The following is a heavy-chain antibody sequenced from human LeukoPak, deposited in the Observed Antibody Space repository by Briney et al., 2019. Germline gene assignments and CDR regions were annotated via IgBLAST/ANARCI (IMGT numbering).Heavy chain of an antibody. CDR1: GFTFSSYG. CDR3: ARAWYYDSSGYYYGAFDI. J-gene: IGHJ3*02. D-gene: IGHD3-22*01. CDR2: IRYDGSNK. Sequence: PGGSLRLSCAASGFTFSSYGMHWVRQAPGKGLEWVAFIRYDGSNKYYADSVKGRFTISRDNSKNTLYLQMNSLRSEDMAVYYCARAWYYDSSGYYYGAFDIWGQGTMVTVSS. V-gene: IGHV3-30*02.